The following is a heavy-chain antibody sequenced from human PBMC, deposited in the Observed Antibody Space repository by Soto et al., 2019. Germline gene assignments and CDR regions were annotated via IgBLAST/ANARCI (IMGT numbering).Heavy chain of an antibody. Sequence: ASVNVSCKASGYTFTSYGISWVRQAPGQGLEWMGWISAYNGNTNYAQKLQGRVTMTTDTSTSTAYMELRSLRSDDTAVYYCARIDVVVVAATTYYYYGMDVWGQGTTVTVSS. V-gene: IGHV1-18*01. CDR2: ISAYNGNT. J-gene: IGHJ6*02. CDR1: GYTFTSYG. D-gene: IGHD2-15*01. CDR3: ARIDVVVVAATTYYYYGMDV.